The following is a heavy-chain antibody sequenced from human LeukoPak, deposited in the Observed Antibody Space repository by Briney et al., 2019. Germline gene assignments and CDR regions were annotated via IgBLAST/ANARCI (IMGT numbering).Heavy chain of an antibody. D-gene: IGHD3-22*01. CDR3: ASRGDPRSSGYYHATNYYGMDV. V-gene: IGHV4-34*01. CDR1: GGSVSGYY. CDR2: INHSGST. Sequence: PSETLSLACGVYGGSVSGYYWNWIRQPPGKGLEWIGEINHSGSTSYNPSLKSRVTISLDTSKNQFFLKLRSVTAADTAVYYCASRGDPRSSGYYHATNYYGMDVWGQGTTVTVSS. J-gene: IGHJ6*02.